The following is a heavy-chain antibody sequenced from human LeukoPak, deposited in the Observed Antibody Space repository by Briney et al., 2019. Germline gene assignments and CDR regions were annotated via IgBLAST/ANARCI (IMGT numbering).Heavy chain of an antibody. CDR1: GFTLSSYS. D-gene: IGHD3-22*01. J-gene: IGHJ4*02. V-gene: IGHV3-21*01. Sequence: PGGSLRLSCTASGFTLSSYSMKWLRQAPGKGLEWVSSISSGSSYIYYADSVKGRFTVSRDNAKNSLYLQMSSLRAEDTAVYYCARDYDSSADYYFVHLGEGTLVTVSS. CDR3: ARDYDSSADYYFVH. CDR2: ISSGSSYI.